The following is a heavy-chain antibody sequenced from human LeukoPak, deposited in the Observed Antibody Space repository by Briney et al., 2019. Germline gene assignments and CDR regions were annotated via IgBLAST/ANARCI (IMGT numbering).Heavy chain of an antibody. CDR3: ARVRSYCTNGVCYWDLDY. Sequence: ASVKVSCKASGYTFTDYYMEWVRQAPGQGLEWMRWISPNSGGTNYAQKFQGRVTMTRDTSISTAYMELGRLRSDDTAVYYCARVRSYCTNGVCYWDLDYWGQGTLVTVSS. CDR2: ISPNSGGT. D-gene: IGHD2-8*01. CDR1: GYTFTDYY. J-gene: IGHJ4*02. V-gene: IGHV1-2*02.